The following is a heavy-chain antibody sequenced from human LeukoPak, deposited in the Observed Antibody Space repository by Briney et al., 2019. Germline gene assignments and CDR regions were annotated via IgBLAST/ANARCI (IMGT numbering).Heavy chain of an antibody. J-gene: IGHJ5*02. CDR3: ARKGYGDYDGWFDP. Sequence: AASVKVSCKASGYTFTSYGISWVRQAPGQGLEWMRWISAYNGNTNYAQKLQGRVTITRDTSASTAYMELGSLRSEDTAVYYCARKGYGDYDGWFDPWGQGTLVTVSS. V-gene: IGHV1-18*01. CDR2: ISAYNGNT. D-gene: IGHD4-17*01. CDR1: GYTFTSYG.